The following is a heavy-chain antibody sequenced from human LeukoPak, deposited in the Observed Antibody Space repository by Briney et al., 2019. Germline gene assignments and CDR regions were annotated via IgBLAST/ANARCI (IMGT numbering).Heavy chain of an antibody. CDR2: IYSGDSHT. V-gene: IGHV5-51*01. D-gene: IGHD4-17*01. CDR3: ASARHGDYVWDY. J-gene: IGHJ4*02. Sequence: GESLKISCKGSGYSFTYWIGWVRQMPGKGLEWMGIIYSGDSHTKYSPSFQGRVTISADKSISTAYLQWSSLEASDTAMYYCASARHGDYVWDYWGQGTLVTVSS. CDR1: GYSFTYW.